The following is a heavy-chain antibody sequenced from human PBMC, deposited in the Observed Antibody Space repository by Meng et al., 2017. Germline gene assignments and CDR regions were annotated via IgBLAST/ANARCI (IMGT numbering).Heavy chain of an antibody. CDR1: GFTFSSYW. D-gene: IGHD2/OR15-2a*01. CDR2: INSDGSST. V-gene: IGHV3-74*01. CDR3: ARVRFTRLLGPTSFPAFDI. Sequence: GESLKISCAASGFTFSSYWMHWVRQAPGKGLVWVSRINSDGSSTSYADSVKGRFTISRDNAKNTLYLQMNSLRAEDTAVYYCARVRFTRLLGPTSFPAFDIWGQGTMVTVSS. J-gene: IGHJ3*02.